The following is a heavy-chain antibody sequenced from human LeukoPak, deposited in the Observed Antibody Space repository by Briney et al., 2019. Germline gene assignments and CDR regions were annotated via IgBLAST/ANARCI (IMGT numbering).Heavy chain of an antibody. V-gene: IGHV3-23*01. Sequence: GGSLRLSCAASGFTFSNYAMHWVRQAPGKGLEWVSAISGSGGSTYYADFVKGRFTISRDNSKNTLYLQMNSLRAEDTAVYYCAKDLSSGWARFDYWGQGTLVTVSS. CDR1: GFTFSNYA. J-gene: IGHJ4*02. CDR3: AKDLSSGWARFDY. D-gene: IGHD6-19*01. CDR2: ISGSGGST.